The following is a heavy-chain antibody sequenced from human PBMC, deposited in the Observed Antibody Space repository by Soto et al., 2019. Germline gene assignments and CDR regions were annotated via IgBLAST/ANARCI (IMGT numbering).Heavy chain of an antibody. CDR3: ARDHNGGYYGMDV. J-gene: IGHJ6*02. CDR2: ISYDGSNR. CDR1: GFTFSSYV. D-gene: IGHD1-20*01. Sequence: QPGGSLRLSCAASGFTFSSYVMHWVRQAPGKGLEWVAVISYDGSNRYYADSVKGRFTISRDNSKNTLYLQMDSLRAEDTAVYYCARDHNGGYYGMDVWGQGTTVTVSS. V-gene: IGHV3-30-3*01.